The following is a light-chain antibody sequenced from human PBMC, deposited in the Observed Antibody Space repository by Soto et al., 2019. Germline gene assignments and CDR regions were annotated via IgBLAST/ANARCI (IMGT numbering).Light chain of an antibody. CDR1: SSDVGNYNL. J-gene: IGLJ1*01. Sequence: QSALTQPASVSGSPGQSITISCTGTSSDVGNYNLVSWYQQHPGKAPKLMIYDVSKRPSGVSNRFSGSKSGNTASLTISGLQADDEADYYRCSDAGDSPVFGPGTKVTVL. CDR3: CSDAGDSPV. V-gene: IGLV2-23*02. CDR2: DVS.